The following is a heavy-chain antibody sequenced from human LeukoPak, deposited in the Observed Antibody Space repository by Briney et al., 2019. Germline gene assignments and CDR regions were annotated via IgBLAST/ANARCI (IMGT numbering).Heavy chain of an antibody. J-gene: IGHJ3*02. CDR2: IKQDGSEK. D-gene: IGHD3-22*01. Sequence: GGSLRLSCAASGFTFSSYWMSWVRQAPGKGLEWVANIKQDGSEKYYVDSVKGRFTISRDNAKNSLYLQMNSLRAEDTAVYYCARDYDSSGYYYDAFDIWGQGTMVTVSS. V-gene: IGHV3-7*01. CDR1: GFTFSSYW. CDR3: ARDYDSSGYYYDAFDI.